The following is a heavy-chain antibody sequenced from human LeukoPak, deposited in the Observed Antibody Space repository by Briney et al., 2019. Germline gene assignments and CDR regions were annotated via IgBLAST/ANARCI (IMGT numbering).Heavy chain of an antibody. J-gene: IGHJ6*03. CDR3: ARAVVPAAIRSIVYYYYYMDV. Sequence: SETLSLTCTVSGGSISSYYWSWIRQPAGKGLEWIGRIYTSGSTNYNPSLKSRVTISVDKSKNQFSLKLSSVTAADTAVYYRARAVVPAAIRSIVYYYYYMDVWGKGTTVTVSS. CDR2: IYTSGST. D-gene: IGHD2-2*01. V-gene: IGHV4-4*07. CDR1: GGSISSYY.